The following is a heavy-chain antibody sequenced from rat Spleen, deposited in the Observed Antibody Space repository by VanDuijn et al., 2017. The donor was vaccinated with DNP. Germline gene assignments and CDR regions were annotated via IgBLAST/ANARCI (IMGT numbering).Heavy chain of an antibody. Sequence: QVQLKESGLTLVQPSQTLSVTCTVSGFSVTSYHVSWVRQSPGKGLEWVGGMWNNGNTYYNSALKSRLSISRDTSKNQVFLKMNSLQTEDTAMYFCARIGGANWGYYFDYWGQGVMVTVSS. D-gene: IGHD5-1*01. J-gene: IGHJ2*01. CDR1: GFSVTSYH. V-gene: IGHV2-61*01. CDR2: MWNNGNT. CDR3: ARIGGANWGYYFDY.